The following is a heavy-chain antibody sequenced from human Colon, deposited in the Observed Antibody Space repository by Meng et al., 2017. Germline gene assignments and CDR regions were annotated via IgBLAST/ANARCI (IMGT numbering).Heavy chain of an antibody. Sequence: SCAASGSSLSSSWMSWVRQAPGKGLEWVAHIGPDGSETYYVDSVKGRFTISRDNAKNSLYLQMNSLRAEDTAVYYCTRLFKSWSGYWGQGTLVTVSS. CDR1: GSSLSSSW. CDR2: IGPDGSET. CDR3: TRLFKSWSGY. J-gene: IGHJ4*02. V-gene: IGHV3-7*01. D-gene: IGHD6-13*01.